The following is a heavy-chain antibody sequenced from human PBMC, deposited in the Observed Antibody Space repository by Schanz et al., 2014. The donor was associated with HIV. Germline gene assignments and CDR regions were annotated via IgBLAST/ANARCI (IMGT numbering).Heavy chain of an antibody. V-gene: IGHV1-2*02. CDR1: GYTFTGYY. J-gene: IGHJ4*02. CDR3: ARDQNVISMVRGVMGGVDY. D-gene: IGHD3-10*01. CDR2: INPSSGGT. Sequence: QVRLVQSGAEVKKPGASVKVSCKASGYTFTGYYMHWVRQAPGQGLEWMGWINPSSGGTNYAQKFQGRVTMTRDTSISTAYMELRRLRSDDTAVYYCARDQNVISMVRGVMGGVDYWGQGTLVTVSS.